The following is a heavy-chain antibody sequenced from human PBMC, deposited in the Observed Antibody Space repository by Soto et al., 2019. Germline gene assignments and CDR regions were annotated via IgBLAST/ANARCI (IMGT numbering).Heavy chain of an antibody. J-gene: IGHJ4*02. V-gene: IGHV1-24*01. CDR2: FDPEDGET. CDR3: ATHPRNYDILPAYYWEDY. Sequence: ASVKVSCKVSGYTLTELSMHWVRQAPGKGLEWMGGFDPEDGETIYAQKFQGRVTMTEDASTDTAYMELSSLRSEDTAVYYCATHPRNYDILPAYYWEDYWGQGTLVTVSS. D-gene: IGHD3-9*01. CDR1: GYTLTELS.